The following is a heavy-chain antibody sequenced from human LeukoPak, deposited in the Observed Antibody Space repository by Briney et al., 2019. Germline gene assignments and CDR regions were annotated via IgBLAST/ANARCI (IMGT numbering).Heavy chain of an antibody. Sequence: SETLSLTCAVSGGSFSGYYWTWIRQPPGKGLEWIGEINHSGSTNYNPSLKSRVTISVDTSKNQSSLKLSSVAAADTAVYYCAGDRGVYYFDYWGQGTLVTVSS. CDR1: GGSFSGYY. V-gene: IGHV4-34*01. D-gene: IGHD1-14*01. CDR2: INHSGST. CDR3: AGDRGVYYFDY. J-gene: IGHJ4*02.